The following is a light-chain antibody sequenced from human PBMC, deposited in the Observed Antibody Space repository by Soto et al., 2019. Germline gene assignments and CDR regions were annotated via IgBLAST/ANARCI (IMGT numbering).Light chain of an antibody. CDR3: QQYGGSPIT. CDR1: QSVTTR. V-gene: IGKV3-20*01. Sequence: IVLTQSPGTLSLSPGERVTLSCRASQSVTTRLAWYQHKPGHAPTLLMSGASNRASGVPVRFSGSGSGTDFTLTITRLEAEGFALYYCQQYGGSPITFGLGTRLEIK. J-gene: IGKJ5*01. CDR2: GAS.